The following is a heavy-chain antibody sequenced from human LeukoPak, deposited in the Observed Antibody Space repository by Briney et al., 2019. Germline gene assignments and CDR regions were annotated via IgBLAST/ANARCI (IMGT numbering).Heavy chain of an antibody. CDR3: AREVDWFDP. V-gene: IGHV4-59*01. CDR2: IYYSGST. D-gene: IGHD2-15*01. Sequence: SETLSLTCTVSGGSISSYYWSGIRQPPGKGLEWIGYIYYSGSTNYNPSLKSRVTISVDTSKDQFSLKLSSVTAADTAVYYCAREVDWFDPWGQGTLVTVSS. J-gene: IGHJ5*02. CDR1: GGSISSYY.